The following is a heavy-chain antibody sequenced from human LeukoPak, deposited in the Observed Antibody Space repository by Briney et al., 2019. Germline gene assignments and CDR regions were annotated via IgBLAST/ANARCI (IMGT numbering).Heavy chain of an antibody. V-gene: IGHV1-2*02. CDR1: GCTFTGYY. CDR2: IKPNSGGT. D-gene: IGHD3-22*01. Sequence: ASVKVSCKASGCTFTGYYMHWVRQAPGQGLEWMGGIKPNSGGTNYAQKFQGRVTMTRDTSISTAYMELSRLRSDDTAVYYCARDPLSYYYDSSAYSSNLDYWGQGTLVTVSS. CDR3: ARDPLSYYYDSSAYSSNLDY. J-gene: IGHJ4*02.